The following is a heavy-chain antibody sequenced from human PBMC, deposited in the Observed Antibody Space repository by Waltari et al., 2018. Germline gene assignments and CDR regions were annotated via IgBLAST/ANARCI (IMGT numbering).Heavy chain of an antibody. CDR3: VKGGWGFGAFYEQH. V-gene: IGHV3-9*01. D-gene: IGHD3-10*01. Sequence: EVQLVTSGGGLVQPGRSLRLACVGSGFRFDDYAMYWVRQRPGKGLELLSGLGWNSGALGYADSVRGRFSTYRDNARKSLYLQMGRLRPEDTALYYCVKGGWGFGAFYEQHWGQGIQVTVSS. CDR1: GFRFDDYA. J-gene: IGHJ4*02. CDR2: LGWNSGAL.